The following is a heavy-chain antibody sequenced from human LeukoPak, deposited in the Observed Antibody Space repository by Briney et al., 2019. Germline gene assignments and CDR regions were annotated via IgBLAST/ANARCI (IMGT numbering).Heavy chain of an antibody. CDR3: ARGVLRFLEWSFGSDPRYFDP. CDR2: INHSGST. D-gene: IGHD3-3*01. J-gene: IGHJ5*02. V-gene: IGHV4-34*01. CDR1: GGSFSGYY. Sequence: SETLSLTCAVYGGSFSGYYWSWIRQPPGKGLEWIGEINHSGSTNYNPSLKSRVTISVDTSKNQFSLKLSSVTAADTAVYYCARGVLRFLEWSFGSDPRYFDPWGQGTLVTVSS.